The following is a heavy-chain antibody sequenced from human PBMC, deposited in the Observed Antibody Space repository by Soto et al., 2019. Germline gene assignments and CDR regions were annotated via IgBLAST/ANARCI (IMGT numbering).Heavy chain of an antibody. V-gene: IGHV1-3*01. CDR2: INAGNGNT. J-gene: IGHJ4*02. CDR3: ARGEGVVAATLVFDY. CDR1: GYTFTSYA. D-gene: IGHD2-15*01. Sequence: QVQLVRSGAEVKKPGASVKVSCKASGYTFTSYAMHWVRQAPGQRLEWMGWINAGNGNTKYSQKFQGRVTITRDTSASTAYMELSSLRSEDTAVYYCARGEGVVAATLVFDYWGQGTLVTVSS.